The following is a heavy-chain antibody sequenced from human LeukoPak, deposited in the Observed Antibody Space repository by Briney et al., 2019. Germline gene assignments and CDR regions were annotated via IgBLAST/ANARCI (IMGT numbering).Heavy chain of an antibody. CDR3: AKGGSKDYYYYGMDV. Sequence: SGGFLRLSCAASGFTFSSYAMSWVRQAPGKGLEWVSAISGSGGSTYYADSVKGRFTISRDNSKNTLYLQMNSLRAEDTAVYYCAKGGSKDYYYYGMDVWGQGTTVTVSS. CDR1: GFTFSSYA. V-gene: IGHV3-23*01. J-gene: IGHJ6*02. D-gene: IGHD4-11*01. CDR2: ISGSGGST.